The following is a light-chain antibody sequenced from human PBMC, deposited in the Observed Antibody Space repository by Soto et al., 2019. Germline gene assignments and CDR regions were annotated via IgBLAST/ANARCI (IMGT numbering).Light chain of an antibody. Sequence: QSALTQPPSASGTPGQRVTISCSGSTSNIGSNIVNWYQQLPGTAPKLVIHSSHQRPSGVPDRFSGSQSGTSASLAISRLQSEDGADYYCAAWDDSLNVVVFGGGTKVTVL. J-gene: IGLJ3*02. V-gene: IGLV1-44*01. CDR2: SSH. CDR1: TSNIGSNI. CDR3: AAWDDSLNVVV.